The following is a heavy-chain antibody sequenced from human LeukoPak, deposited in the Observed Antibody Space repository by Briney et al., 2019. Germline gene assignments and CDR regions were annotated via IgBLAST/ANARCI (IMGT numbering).Heavy chain of an antibody. Sequence: SETLSVTCTVSGGSISSYYWSWIRQPPGKGLEWLGYIYYSGSTNYNPSLRSRVTISVDTSKNQFSLKLSSVTAADTAVYYCARHGYSGYDYLFDYWGQGTLVTVSS. J-gene: IGHJ4*02. CDR1: GGSISSYY. CDR2: IYYSGST. D-gene: IGHD5-12*01. CDR3: ARHGYSGYDYLFDY. V-gene: IGHV4-59*08.